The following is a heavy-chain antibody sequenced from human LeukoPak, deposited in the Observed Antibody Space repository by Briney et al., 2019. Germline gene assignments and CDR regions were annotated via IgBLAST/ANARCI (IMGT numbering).Heavy chain of an antibody. J-gene: IGHJ4*02. CDR2: MIPIFGTA. CDR3: ARDRIRSGYSWRCYFDY. D-gene: IGHD5-18*01. V-gene: IGHV1-69*01. Sequence: GASVKVSCKASGDTFSSYAISWVRQAPGQGLEWMGGMIPIFGTANYAQKFQGRVTITADESTSTAYMELSSLRSEDTAVYYCARDRIRSGYSWRCYFDYWGQGTLVTVSS. CDR1: GDTFSSYA.